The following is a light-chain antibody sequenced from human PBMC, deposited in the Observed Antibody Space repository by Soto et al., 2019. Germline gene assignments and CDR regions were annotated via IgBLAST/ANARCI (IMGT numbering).Light chain of an antibody. V-gene: IGKV1-12*01. CDR1: QGISSL. J-gene: IGKJ1*01. Sequence: IQMTQSPSSVSASVGDRVTITCRASQGISSLLAWYQQKPGKAPKLLIYAASTRATGIPDRFSGSGSGTDFTLTISRLEPEDFAVYYCQQYGSSGTFGQGTKVDI. CDR2: AAS. CDR3: QQYGSSGT.